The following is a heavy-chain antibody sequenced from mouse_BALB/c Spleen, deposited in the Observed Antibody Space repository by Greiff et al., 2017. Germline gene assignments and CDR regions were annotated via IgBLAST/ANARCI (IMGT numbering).Heavy chain of an antibody. CDR1: GFTFSSFG. CDR3: ASYDYGGVTY. J-gene: IGHJ3*01. CDR2: ISSGSSTI. V-gene: IGHV5-17*02. Sequence: EVQGVESGGGLVQPGGSRKLSCAASGFTFSSFGMHWVRQAPEKGLEWVAYISSGSSTIYYADTVKGRFTISRDNPKNTLFLQMTSLRSEDTAMYYCASYDYGGVTYWGQGTLVTVSA. D-gene: IGHD2-4*01.